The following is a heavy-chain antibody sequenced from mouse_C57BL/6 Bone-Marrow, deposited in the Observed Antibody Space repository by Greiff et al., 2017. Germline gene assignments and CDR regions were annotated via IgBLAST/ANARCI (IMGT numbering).Heavy chain of an antibody. CDR3: ARNGGYYGSSHPYYAMDY. J-gene: IGHJ4*01. CDR1: GFSLPSYG. D-gene: IGHD1-1*01. CDR2: IWSGGST. V-gene: IGHV2-2*01. Sequence: VKLVESGPGLVQPSQSLSITCTVSGFSLPSYGVHWVRQSPGKGLEWLGVIWSGGSTDYNAAFISRLSISKDNSKSQVFFKMNSLQADDTAIYYCARNGGYYGSSHPYYAMDYWGQGTSVTVSS.